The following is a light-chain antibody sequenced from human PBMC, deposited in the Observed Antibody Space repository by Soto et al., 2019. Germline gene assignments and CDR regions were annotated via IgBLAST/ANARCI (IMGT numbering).Light chain of an antibody. V-gene: IGLV2-23*01. J-gene: IGLJ1*01. CDR3: WSYTGDNSYV. CDR1: SGDVGTYNL. CDR2: EGS. Sequence: QSVLTQPASVSGSPGQSITTSCTGTSGDVGTYNLVSWYQQHPGKAPKLMIYEGSKRPSGISTRFSGSKSGNTASLTISGLQAEDEADYYCWSYTGDNSYVFGGGTKLTVL.